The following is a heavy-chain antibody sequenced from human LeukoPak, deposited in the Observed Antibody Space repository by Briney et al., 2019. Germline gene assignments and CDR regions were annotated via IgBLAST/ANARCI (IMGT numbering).Heavy chain of an antibody. D-gene: IGHD3-10*01. CDR2: IKSKTDGGTA. Sequence: GGSLRLSCVASEFTFSSYWMSWVRQAPGKGLEWVGRIKSKTDGGTADYAAPVKGRFTISRDDSKNTLYLQMNSLKTEDTAVYYCTGNYYGSGSYADFDYWGQGTLVTVSS. CDR1: EFTFSSYW. J-gene: IGHJ4*02. V-gene: IGHV3-15*01. CDR3: TGNYYGSGSYADFDY.